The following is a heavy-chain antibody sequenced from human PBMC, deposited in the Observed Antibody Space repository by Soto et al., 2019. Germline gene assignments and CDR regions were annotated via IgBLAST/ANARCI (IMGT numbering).Heavy chain of an antibody. CDR2: IYWDDDK. CDR1: GFSLNTRGVG. CDR3: AHSSPQLIRGRWSGPCDY. D-gene: IGHD1-1*01. J-gene: IGHJ4*02. Sequence: QITLKESGPTLVKPTQTLTLTCTFSGFSLNTRGVGVGWIRQPPGKALEWLALIYWDDDKRYSPPLKTRLTTPQDPPKDQVVRTQTHTGPVDTATYYCAHSSPQLIRGRWSGPCDYWGQGALVTVSS. V-gene: IGHV2-5*02.